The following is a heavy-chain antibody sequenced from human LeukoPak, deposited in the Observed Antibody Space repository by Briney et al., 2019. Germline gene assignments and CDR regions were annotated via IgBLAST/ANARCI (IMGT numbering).Heavy chain of an antibody. CDR2: IWYDGSNK. D-gene: IGHD5-18*01. V-gene: IGHV3-33*01. CDR3: ARMVNPYYYYGMDV. Sequence: GGSLRLSCAASGFTFSSYGMHWVRQAPGKGLEWVAVIWYDGSNKYYADSVKGRFTISRDNSKNTLYLQMNSLRAEDTAVYYCARMVNPYYYYGMDVWGQGTTVTVSS. J-gene: IGHJ6*02. CDR1: GFTFSSYG.